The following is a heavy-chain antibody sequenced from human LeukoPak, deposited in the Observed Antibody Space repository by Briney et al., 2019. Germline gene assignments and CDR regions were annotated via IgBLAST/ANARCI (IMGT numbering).Heavy chain of an antibody. CDR3: ARELYNWNGRRHAIDI. CDR1: GGSISRYY. V-gene: IGHV4-59*01. D-gene: IGHD1-20*01. CDR2: IYYSGST. J-gene: IGHJ3*02. Sequence: SETLSLTCTVSGGSISRYYWSWLRQPPGKGLEYIGNIYYSGSTNYNPSLKSRVTISLDTSRSQFSLKLTSVTAADTAVYYCARELYNWNGRRHAIDIWGQGTMVTVSS.